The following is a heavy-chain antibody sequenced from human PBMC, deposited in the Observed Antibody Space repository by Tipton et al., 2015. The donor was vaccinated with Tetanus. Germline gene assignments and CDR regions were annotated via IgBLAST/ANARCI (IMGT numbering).Heavy chain of an antibody. CDR1: GGSFSGYY. CDR3: ARAVTGTLLRLDY. J-gene: IGHJ4*02. V-gene: IGHV4-34*01. Sequence: LRLSCAVYGGSFSGYYWSWIRQPPGKGLEWIGEINHSGSTNYNPSLKSRVTISVDTSKNQSSLKLSSVTAADTAVYYCARAVTGTLLRLDYWGQGTLVTVSS. D-gene: IGHD1-7*01. CDR2: INHSGST.